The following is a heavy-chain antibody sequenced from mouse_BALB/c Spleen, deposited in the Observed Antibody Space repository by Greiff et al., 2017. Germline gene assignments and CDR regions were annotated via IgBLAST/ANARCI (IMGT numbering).Heavy chain of an antibody. V-gene: IGHV2-9*02. Sequence: QVQLKESGPGLVAPSQSLSITCTVSGFSLTSYGVHWVRQPPGKGLEWLGVIWAGGSTNYNSALMSRLSISKDNSKSQVFLKMNSLQTDDTAMYYCARELRTFYYAMDYWGQGTSVTVSS. CDR2: IWAGGST. CDR3: ARELRTFYYAMDY. J-gene: IGHJ4*01. D-gene: IGHD5-5*01. CDR1: GFSLTSYG.